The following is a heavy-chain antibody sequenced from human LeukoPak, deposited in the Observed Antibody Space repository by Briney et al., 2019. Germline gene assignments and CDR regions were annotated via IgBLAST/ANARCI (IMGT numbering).Heavy chain of an antibody. J-gene: IGHJ4*02. CDR1: GFTFSSYA. CDR3: ARDQWDYDILTGYYRY. V-gene: IGHV3-30*04. D-gene: IGHD3-9*01. Sequence: GGSLRLSCAASGFTFSSYAMHWVRQAPGKGLEWVAVISYDGSNKYYADSVKGRFTISRDNSKNTLYLQMNSLRAEDTAVYYCARDQWDYDILTGYYRYWGQGTLVTVSS. CDR2: ISYDGSNK.